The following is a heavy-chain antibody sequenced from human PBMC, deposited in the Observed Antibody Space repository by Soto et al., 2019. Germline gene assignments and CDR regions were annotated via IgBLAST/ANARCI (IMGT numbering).Heavy chain of an antibody. Sequence: GGSLRLSCAASGFTFSSYNMDGVRQAPGKGLEWVSYISSSSSTIYYADSVKGRFTISRDNAKNSLYLQMNSLRAEDTAVYYSAKLTRGYCSGDSCPNWFDPWGQGTLVTVSS. J-gene: IGHJ5*02. CDR3: AKLTRGYCSGDSCPNWFDP. CDR2: ISSSSSTI. D-gene: IGHD2-15*01. V-gene: IGHV3-48*01. CDR1: GFTFSSYN.